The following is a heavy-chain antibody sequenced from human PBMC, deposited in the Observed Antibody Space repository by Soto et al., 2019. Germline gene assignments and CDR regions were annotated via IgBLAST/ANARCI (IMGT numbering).Heavy chain of an antibody. CDR1: GFTFSSYS. D-gene: IGHD1-7*01. J-gene: IGHJ5*02. CDR3: ARDVGNWNYVNRFDP. V-gene: IGHV3-21*01. CDR2: ISSSSSYI. Sequence: GGSLRLSCAASGFTFSSYSMNWVRQAPGKGLEWVSSISSSSSYIYYADSVKGRFTISRDNAKNSLYLQMNSLRAEDTAVYYCARDVGNWNYVNRFDPWGQGTLVTVSS.